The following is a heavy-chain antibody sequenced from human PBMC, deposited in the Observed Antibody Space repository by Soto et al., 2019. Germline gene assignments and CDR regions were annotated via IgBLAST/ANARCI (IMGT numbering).Heavy chain of an antibody. CDR3: ATYSSSSDAFDI. J-gene: IGHJ3*02. CDR2: IWYDGSNK. CDR1: GFTFSSYG. D-gene: IGHD6-6*01. V-gene: IGHV3-33*01. Sequence: GGSLRLSCAASGFTFSSYGMHWVRQAPGKGLEWVAVIWYDGSNKYYADSVKGRFTISRDNSKNTLYLQMNSLRAEDTAVYYCATYSSSSDAFDIWGQGTMVTVSS.